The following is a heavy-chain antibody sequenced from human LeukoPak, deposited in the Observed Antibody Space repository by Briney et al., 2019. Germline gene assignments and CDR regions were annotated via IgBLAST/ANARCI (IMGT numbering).Heavy chain of an antibody. CDR2: ISSSGSII. Sequence: PGGSLRLSCTASGLTFSSYEMNWVRQAPGKGLEWVSYISSSGSIIYYADSVKGRFTISRDNAKNSLYLQMNSLRAEDTAVYYCARPRLTGTTILGPKLNYLDYWGQGTLVTVSS. CDR1: GLTFSSYE. D-gene: IGHD1-7*01. CDR3: ARPRLTGTTILGPKLNYLDY. V-gene: IGHV3-48*03. J-gene: IGHJ4*02.